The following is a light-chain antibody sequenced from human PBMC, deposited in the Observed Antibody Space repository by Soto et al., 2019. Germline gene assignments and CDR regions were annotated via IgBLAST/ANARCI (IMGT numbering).Light chain of an antibody. CDR3: QQTSAFPRT. CDR1: QDISNY. V-gene: IGKV1-33*01. J-gene: IGKJ2*01. Sequence: DIQMTQSPSSLSASVGDRVTITCQASQDISNYLNWYQQKPGKAPKLLIYDASNLETGVPSRFSGSGSGTDFTFTISSLQPEDIATYYCQQTSAFPRTFGQGTKVDIK. CDR2: DAS.